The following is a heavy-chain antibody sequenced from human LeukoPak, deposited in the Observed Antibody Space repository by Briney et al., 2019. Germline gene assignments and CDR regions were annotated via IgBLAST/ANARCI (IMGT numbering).Heavy chain of an antibody. D-gene: IGHD6-19*01. CDR1: GYFISSGYY. CDR3: ARVLMDRSGCIDY. J-gene: IGHJ4*02. V-gene: IGHV4-38-2*01. Sequence: SETLSLTCAVSGYFISSGYYWGWIRQPPGKGLERIGSIYYSGSTYYNPSLKSRVTISVDTSKNQFSLKLNSVTAADTAVYYCARVLMDRSGCIDYWGQGTLVTVSS. CDR2: IYYSGST.